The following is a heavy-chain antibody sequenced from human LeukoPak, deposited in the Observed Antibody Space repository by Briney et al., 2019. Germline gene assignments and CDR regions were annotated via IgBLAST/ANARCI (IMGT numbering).Heavy chain of an antibody. J-gene: IGHJ5*02. Sequence: TLSLTCTVSGDSISRGGFYWSWIRQYPGKGLEGIGYIYYSGTSYFNPSLKSRLFISLDTSKNQFSLKMSSVTAADTAVYYCARVYTSAWSDSNWFDPWGQGTLVTVSS. CDR3: ARVYTSAWSDSNWFDP. CDR1: GDSISRGGFY. D-gene: IGHD6-19*01. V-gene: IGHV4-31*03. CDR2: IYYSGTS.